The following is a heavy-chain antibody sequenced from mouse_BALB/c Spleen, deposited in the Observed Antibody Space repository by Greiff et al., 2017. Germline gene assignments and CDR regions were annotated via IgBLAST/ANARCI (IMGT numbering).Heavy chain of an antibody. J-gene: IGHJ4*01. CDR2: ILPGSGST. Sequence: VQLQQSGAELMKPGASVKISCKATGYTFSSYWIEWVKQRPGHGLEWIGEILPGSGSTNYNEKFKGKATFTADTSSNTAYMQLSSLTSEDSAVYYCARGGLRGGAMDYWGQGTSVTVSS. D-gene: IGHD2-4*01. CDR3: ARGGLRGGAMDY. V-gene: IGHV1-9*01. CDR1: GYTFSSYW.